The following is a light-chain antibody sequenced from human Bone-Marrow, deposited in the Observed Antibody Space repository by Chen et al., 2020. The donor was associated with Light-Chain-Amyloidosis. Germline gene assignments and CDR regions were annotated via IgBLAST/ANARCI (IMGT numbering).Light chain of an antibody. Sequence: ELVLPQSPGTVSLSPGEGANLSCRASQTISSNYLPWYQQKFGQAPRLLIYGSSSRATGIPDRFTGSGSGTDFTLTINRLEPEDFAMYYCQQYGTSPLTFGGGTKVEIK. J-gene: IGKJ4*01. V-gene: IGKV3-20*01. CDR2: GSS. CDR1: QTISSNY. CDR3: QQYGTSPLT.